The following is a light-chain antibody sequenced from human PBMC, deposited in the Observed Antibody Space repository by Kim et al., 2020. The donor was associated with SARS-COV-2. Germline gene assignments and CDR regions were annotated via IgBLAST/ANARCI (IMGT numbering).Light chain of an antibody. CDR2: GAS. J-gene: IGKJ2*03. V-gene: IGKV3-15*01. Sequence: VSPGERATLSCRASQTISSNLAWYRQKPGQAPRLLIYGASSRATGIPARFSGSGFGTEFTLTISSLQSEDFAVYFCHQYNFWPYSFGQGTKLEI. CDR1: QTISSN. CDR3: HQYNFWPYS.